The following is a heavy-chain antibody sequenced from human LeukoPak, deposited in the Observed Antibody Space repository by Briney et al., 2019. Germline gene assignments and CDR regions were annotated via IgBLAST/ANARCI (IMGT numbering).Heavy chain of an antibody. V-gene: IGHV1-8*01. D-gene: IGHD3-9*01. Sequence: ASVKVSCKASGYTFTSYDINWVRQATGQGLEWMGWMNPNSGNTGYAQKFQGRVTLTRNTSISTAYMELSSLRSEDTAVYYCARGDWLLYGMDVWGQGTTVTVSS. J-gene: IGHJ6*02. CDR2: MNPNSGNT. CDR1: GYTFTSYD. CDR3: ARGDWLLYGMDV.